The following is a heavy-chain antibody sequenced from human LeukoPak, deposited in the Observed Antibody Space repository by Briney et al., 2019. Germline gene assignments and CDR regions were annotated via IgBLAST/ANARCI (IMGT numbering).Heavy chain of an antibody. Sequence: TSETLSLTCSVSGESISRFYWSWVRQPPGKGLEWIGYTGDTNYNPSLKSRVTISLDASKSQFSLKLSSVTAADTAMYYCARVNIAVAGDASDVRGRGTMVTVSS. CDR2: YTGDT. V-gene: IGHV4-59*01. CDR3: ARVNIAVAGDASDV. CDR1: GESISRFY. J-gene: IGHJ3*01. D-gene: IGHD6-19*01.